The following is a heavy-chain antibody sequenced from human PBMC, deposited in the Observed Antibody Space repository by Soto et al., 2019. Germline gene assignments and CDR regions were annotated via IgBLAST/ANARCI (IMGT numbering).Heavy chain of an antibody. CDR3: AKDTGQRWELLLYWFDP. D-gene: IGHD1-26*01. J-gene: IGHJ5*02. Sequence: GGSLRLSCAASGFTFSSYGMHWVRQAPGKGLEWVAVISYDGSNKYYADSVKGRFTISRDNSKNTLYLQMNSLRAEDTAVYYCAKDTGQRWELLLYWFDPWSQGTLVTVSS. CDR1: GFTFSSYG. V-gene: IGHV3-30*18. CDR2: ISYDGSNK.